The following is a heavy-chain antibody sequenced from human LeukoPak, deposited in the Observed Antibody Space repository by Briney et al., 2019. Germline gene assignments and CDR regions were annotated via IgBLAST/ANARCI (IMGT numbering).Heavy chain of an antibody. Sequence: PGGCLRLSCAASGFSFISYGMHWVRQAQGKGRGWVGVISEDGRNKHYAAPVKGRVTISRDNSKDSLYLQINSLRDEDTAVYYCAKRPSDYGDYVTYFDYWGQGTLVTVSS. CDR3: AKRPSDYGDYVTYFDY. CDR1: GFSFISYG. J-gene: IGHJ4*02. D-gene: IGHD4-17*01. V-gene: IGHV3-30*18. CDR2: ISEDGRNK.